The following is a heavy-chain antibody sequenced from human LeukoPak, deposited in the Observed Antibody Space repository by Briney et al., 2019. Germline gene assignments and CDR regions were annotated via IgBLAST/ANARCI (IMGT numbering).Heavy chain of an antibody. J-gene: IGHJ4*02. Sequence: GGSLRLSCAASGFTFSSYWMHWVRQAPGKGLVWVSRVNSDGSSTTYADSVKGRFTIDRDNAKNTLYLQMNSLRAEDTAVYYCARGSTQYSSGWYGLDYWGQGTLVTVSS. CDR3: ARGSTQYSSGWYGLDY. CDR2: VNSDGSST. D-gene: IGHD6-19*01. V-gene: IGHV3-74*01. CDR1: GFTFSSYW.